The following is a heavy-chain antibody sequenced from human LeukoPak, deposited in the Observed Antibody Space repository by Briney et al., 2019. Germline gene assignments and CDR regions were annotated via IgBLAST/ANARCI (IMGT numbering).Heavy chain of an antibody. J-gene: IGHJ4*02. V-gene: IGHV1-2*02. CDR2: INPNSGGT. Sequence: ASVKVSCKASGYTFTGYYMHWVRQAPGQGLEWMGWINPNSGGTNYAQKFQGRVTMTRDTSISIAYMELSRLRSDDTAVYYCARDGIAVAGFDYWGQGTLVTVSS. CDR1: GYTFTGYY. D-gene: IGHD6-19*01. CDR3: ARDGIAVAGFDY.